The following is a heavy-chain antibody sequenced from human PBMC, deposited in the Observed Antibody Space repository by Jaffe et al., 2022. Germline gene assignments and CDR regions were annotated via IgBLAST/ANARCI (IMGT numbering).Heavy chain of an antibody. CDR2: ISSSGYNYI. Sequence: METGGGRVKPGESLRLSCDASGFTFGSYDMNWVRQAPGKGLEWVASISSSGYNYIYYADSIKGRFTISRDNAKNFLYLQMDSLRAEDTAKYFCTRGGYSGYGFGFDIWGQGSLVTVSS. J-gene: IGHJ4*02. CDR1: GFTFGSYD. CDR3: TRGGYSGYGFGFDI. V-gene: IGHV3-21*01. D-gene: IGHD5-12*01.